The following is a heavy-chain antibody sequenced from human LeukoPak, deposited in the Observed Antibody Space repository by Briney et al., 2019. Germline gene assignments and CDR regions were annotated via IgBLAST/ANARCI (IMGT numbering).Heavy chain of an antibody. J-gene: IGHJ4*02. Sequence: SETLSFTCTVSGGSISSSSYYWGWIRQPPGKGLEWIGSIYYSGSTYYNPSLKSRVTISVDTSKNQFSLKLSSVTAADTAVYYCARQAADADYWGQGTLVTVSS. V-gene: IGHV4-39*01. CDR3: ARQAADADY. CDR1: GGSISSSSYY. CDR2: IYYSGST.